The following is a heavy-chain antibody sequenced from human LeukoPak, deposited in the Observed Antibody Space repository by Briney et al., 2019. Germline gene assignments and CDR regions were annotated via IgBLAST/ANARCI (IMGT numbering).Heavy chain of an antibody. CDR3: ARGRTATVTTNWFDP. CDR2: IYYSGST. D-gene: IGHD4-11*01. J-gene: IGHJ5*02. CDR1: GGSISGHY. Sequence: PSETLSLTCTVYGGSISGHYWSWIRQPPGKGLEWIGYIYYSGSTNYNPSLKSRVTISIDTSKTQFSLKVSSVTAADTAVYYCARGRTATVTTNWFDPWGQGTLVTVSS. V-gene: IGHV4-59*11.